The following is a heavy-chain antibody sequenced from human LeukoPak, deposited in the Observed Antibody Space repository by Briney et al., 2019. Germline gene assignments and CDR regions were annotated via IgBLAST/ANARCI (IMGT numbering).Heavy chain of an antibody. D-gene: IGHD6-6*01. CDR3: ARIYTSSSKADY. CDR1: GASISSYY. Sequence: SETLSLTCTVSGASISSYYWSWIRQPPGKGLEWIRYIYYSEITNYNPSLKSRVTISVDTSKNQFSLKLNSVTAADTAVYYCARIYTSSSKADYWGQGTLVTVSS. J-gene: IGHJ4*02. V-gene: IGHV4-59*01. CDR2: IYYSEIT.